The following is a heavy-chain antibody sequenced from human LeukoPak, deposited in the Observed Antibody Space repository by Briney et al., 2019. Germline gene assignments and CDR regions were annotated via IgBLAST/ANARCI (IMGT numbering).Heavy chain of an antibody. D-gene: IGHD4-17*01. J-gene: IGHJ4*02. Sequence: GGSLRLSCAASGFTFSTYAMSWVRQAPGKGLEWVSAISGSGATTYYADSVKGRFTISRDNSKNTLYLQMSSLRAEDTAVYYCARNPRSTVTTVFDYWGQGTLVTVSS. V-gene: IGHV3-23*01. CDR2: ISGSGATT. CDR3: ARNPRSTVTTVFDY. CDR1: GFTFSTYA.